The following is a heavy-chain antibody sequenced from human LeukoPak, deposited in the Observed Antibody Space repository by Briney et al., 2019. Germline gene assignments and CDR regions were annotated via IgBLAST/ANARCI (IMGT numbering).Heavy chain of an antibody. CDR2: IRYDGSDK. CDR3: VRKSAHGDNAGH. Sequence: PGGSLRLSCAASGFTFSSYSMNWVRQAPGKGLEWVAVIRYDGSDKYYADSVKGRFTISRDNSKNTLYLQMDSLRVEDTAVYHCVRKSAHGDNAGHWGQGTLVTVSS. D-gene: IGHD4-17*01. J-gene: IGHJ4*02. V-gene: IGHV3-33*08. CDR1: GFTFSSYS.